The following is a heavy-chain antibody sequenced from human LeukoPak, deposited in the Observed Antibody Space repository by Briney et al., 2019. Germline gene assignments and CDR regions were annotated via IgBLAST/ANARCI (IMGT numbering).Heavy chain of an antibody. Sequence: SQTLSLTCAISGDSVSSNSAAWNWIRQSPSRGIEWLGRTYYRSKWFSEYAVSVKGRITLNPATSKNPFSLQLNSVTPEDTAVYYCARGPGYFRHWGQGTLVTVSS. D-gene: IGHD3-10*01. CDR1: GDSVSSNSAA. V-gene: IGHV6-1*01. CDR3: ARGPGYFRH. CDR2: TYYRSKWFS. J-gene: IGHJ1*01.